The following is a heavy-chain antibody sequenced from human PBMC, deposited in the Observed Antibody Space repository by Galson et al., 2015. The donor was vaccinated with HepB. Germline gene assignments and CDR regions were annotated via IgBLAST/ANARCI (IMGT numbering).Heavy chain of an antibody. J-gene: IGHJ4*02. V-gene: IGHV3-72*01. CDR2: TRNKANNYIT. Sequence: SLRLSCAASGFIVTDHHMDWVRQAPGKGLEWVGRTRNKANNYITEYAASVKGRFTISRDDSKNSIFLHMNSLKIEDTAVYYCTRQYFFDWGQGTLVTVSS. CDR3: TRQYFFD. CDR1: GFIVTDHH. D-gene: IGHD2/OR15-2a*01.